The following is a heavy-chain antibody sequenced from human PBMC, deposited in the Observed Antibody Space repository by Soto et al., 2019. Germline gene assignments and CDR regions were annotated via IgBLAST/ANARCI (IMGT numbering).Heavy chain of an antibody. CDR1: GDSFSSNIAA. CDR3: ARERAVAGNYGMDV. Sequence: HSLSLTFAISGDSFSSNIAAWNWIRQSPSRGLEWLGRTYYRSKWYNDYAVSVKSRITINPDTSKNQFSLQLNSATTEDTAVYYCARERAVAGNYGMDVWGQGTTVTVSS. J-gene: IGHJ6*02. D-gene: IGHD6-19*01. CDR2: TYYRSKWYN. V-gene: IGHV6-1*01.